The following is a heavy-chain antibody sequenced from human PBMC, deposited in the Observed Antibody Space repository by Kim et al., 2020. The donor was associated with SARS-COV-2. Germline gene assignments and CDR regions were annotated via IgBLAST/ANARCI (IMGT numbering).Heavy chain of an antibody. D-gene: IGHD4-17*01. J-gene: IGHJ4*02. CDR2: IYHSGST. CDR3: ARSGSYGDYVVDY. CDR1: GGSISSSNW. Sequence: SETLSLTCAVSGGSISSSNWWSWVRQPPGKGLEWIGEIYHSGSTNYNPSLKSRVTISVDKSKNQFSLKLGSVTAADTAVYYCARSGSYGDYVVDYWGQGTLVTVSS. V-gene: IGHV4-4*02.